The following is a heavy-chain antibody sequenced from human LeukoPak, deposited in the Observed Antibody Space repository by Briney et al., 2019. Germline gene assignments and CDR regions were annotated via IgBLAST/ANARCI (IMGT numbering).Heavy chain of an antibody. CDR1: GFIFSHHG. CDR3: ARGEYYYGS. J-gene: IGHJ5*02. V-gene: IGHV3-23*01. D-gene: IGHD3-10*01. CDR2: IRADAVTT. Sequence: PGGTLRLSCATSGFIFSHHGMNWVRQAPGKGLEWVSGIRADAVTTYYADSVKGRFIISRDNSKNTVYLQMNSLSAEDAAVYYCARGEYYYGSWGQGTLVTVSP.